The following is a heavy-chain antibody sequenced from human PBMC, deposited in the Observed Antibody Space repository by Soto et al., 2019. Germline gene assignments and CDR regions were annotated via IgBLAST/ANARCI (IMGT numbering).Heavy chain of an antibody. J-gene: IGHJ4*02. CDR2: MSYDGSNK. CDR3: GRDGGAY. V-gene: IGHV3-30-3*01. Sequence: QVQLVESGGGVVQPGRSLRLSCAASGFTFSSYAMHWVRRAPGKGLEWMAVMSYDGSNKYYADSVKGRFTISRDNSKNTLYLQMNSLRPEETALYYCGRDGGAYWGQGTLVIVSS. D-gene: IGHD3-16*01. CDR1: GFTFSSYA.